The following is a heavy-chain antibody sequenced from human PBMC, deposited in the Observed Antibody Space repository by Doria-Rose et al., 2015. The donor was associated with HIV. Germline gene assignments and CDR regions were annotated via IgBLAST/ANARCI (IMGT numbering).Heavy chain of an antibody. V-gene: IGHV2-26*01. Sequence: QEPGPVLVKPTETLTLTCTVSGVSLSSPGMGVSWIRQPPGKALEWLANIFSDDERSYKTSLKSRLTIPRGTSKSQVVLTMTDMDPVDTATYYCARIKSSRWYHKYYFDFWGQGTLVIVSA. CDR3: ARIKSSRWYHKYYFDF. D-gene: IGHD6-13*01. CDR2: IFSDDER. J-gene: IGHJ4*02. CDR1: GVSLSSPGMG.